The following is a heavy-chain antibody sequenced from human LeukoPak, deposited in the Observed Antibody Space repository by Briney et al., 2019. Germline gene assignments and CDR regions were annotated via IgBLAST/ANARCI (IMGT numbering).Heavy chain of an antibody. CDR2: ISGSGDST. CDR1: GFAFHNYA. D-gene: IGHD4-17*01. V-gene: IGHV3-23*01. CDR3: ARDGRHDYGDYVGAFDI. J-gene: IGHJ3*02. Sequence: GGSLRLSCAASGFAFHNYAMTWVRQAPGKGLEWVSAISGSGDSTYYADSVKGRFTISRDNAKNSLYLQMNSLRAEDTAVYYCARDGRHDYGDYVGAFDIWGQGTMVTVSS.